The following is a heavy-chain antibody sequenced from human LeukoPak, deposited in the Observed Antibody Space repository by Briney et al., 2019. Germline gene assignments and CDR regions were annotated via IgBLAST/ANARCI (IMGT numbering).Heavy chain of an antibody. Sequence: GESLKISXKGSGYSFSSYWIGWVRQRPGKGLEWMGIIYPGDSDTIYSPSFQGQVTISADKSISTAYLQWSSLKASDTAMYYCARLGGYEPYYFDYWGQGTLVTVSS. D-gene: IGHD5-12*01. J-gene: IGHJ4*02. CDR3: ARLGGYEPYYFDY. CDR2: IYPGDSDT. V-gene: IGHV5-51*01. CDR1: GYSFSSYW.